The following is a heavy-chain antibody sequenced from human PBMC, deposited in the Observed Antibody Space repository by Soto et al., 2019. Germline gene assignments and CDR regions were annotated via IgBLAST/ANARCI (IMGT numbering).Heavy chain of an antibody. Sequence: GGSLSLTCVASGFSFSSYARTWCGQEPGEGLEWVTALSGGDGSPYYAASVKGRFTISIDNSKNPLYLNMNSLRADDTAAYYCAKCLTGNYDRFAFTGFGCWGQGTQVTVSS. V-gene: IGHV3-23*01. J-gene: IGHJ4*02. CDR1: GFSFSSYA. D-gene: IGHD3-22*01. CDR3: AKCLTGNYDRFAFTGFGC. CDR2: LSGGDGSP.